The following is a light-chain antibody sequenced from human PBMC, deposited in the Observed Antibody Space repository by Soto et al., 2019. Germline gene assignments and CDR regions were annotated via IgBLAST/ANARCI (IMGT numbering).Light chain of an antibody. CDR1: SSDVATYNL. V-gene: IGLV2-23*02. CDR2: EVT. Sequence: QSALTQPASVSGSPGQSITISCTGTSSDVATYNLVSWYQQRPGTAPQLIIYEVTKRPPGVSTRFSGSQSGNTASLTISGLQADDEADYYCCSRVFGGGTKLTVL. CDR3: CSRV. J-gene: IGLJ3*02.